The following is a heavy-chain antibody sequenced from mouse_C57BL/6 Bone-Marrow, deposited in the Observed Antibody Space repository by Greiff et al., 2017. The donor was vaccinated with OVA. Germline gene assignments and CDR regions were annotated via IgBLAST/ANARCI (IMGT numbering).Heavy chain of an antibody. CDR2: IRNKANGYTT. CDR3: ARYILWPHWYFDV. V-gene: IGHV7-3*01. J-gene: IGHJ1*03. Sequence: EVKVEESGGGLVQPGGSLSLSCAASGFTFTDYYMSWVRQPPGKALEWLGFIRNKANGYTTEYSASVKGRFTISRDNSQSILYLQMNALRAEDSATYYCARYILWPHWYFDVWGTGTTVTVSS. CDR1: GFTFTDYY.